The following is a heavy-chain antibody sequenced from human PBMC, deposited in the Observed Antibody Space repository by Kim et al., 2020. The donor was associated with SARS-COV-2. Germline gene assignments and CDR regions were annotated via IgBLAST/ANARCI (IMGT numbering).Heavy chain of an antibody. V-gene: IGHV3-30*07. D-gene: IGHD3-10*01. CDR3: ARDGAYYYGSGSYKDY. Sequence: SVKGLFTISRYNAKNTLYRQMSSLRAEDTAVYYCARDGAYYYGSGSYKDYWGQGTLVTVSS. J-gene: IGHJ4*02.